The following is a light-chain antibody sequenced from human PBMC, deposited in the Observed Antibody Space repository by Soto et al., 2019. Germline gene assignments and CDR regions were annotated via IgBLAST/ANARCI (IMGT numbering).Light chain of an antibody. Sequence: EIVMTQSPATLSMSPGERATLSCRASQSISSNLAWYQQKPGQAPRLLIYGASTRATGIPARFSGSGSGTDFTLTISSLQSEDFAIYYCQQSYSTPYTFGQGTKLEIK. J-gene: IGKJ2*01. CDR3: QQSYSTPYT. CDR1: QSISSN. CDR2: GAS. V-gene: IGKV3-15*01.